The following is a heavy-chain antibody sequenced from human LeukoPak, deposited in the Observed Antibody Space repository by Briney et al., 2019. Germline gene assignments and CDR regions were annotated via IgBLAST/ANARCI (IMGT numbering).Heavy chain of an antibody. J-gene: IGHJ4*02. CDR1: GGSISGYY. Sequence: SETLSLTCGVSGGSISGYYWSWVRQPAGKGLEWVGRIYSSGSTNYNPSLKSRVTLSVDTSKNQFSLKLNSVTAADTAVYYCAGGYTYGPFDYWGQGTLVTVSS. CDR2: IYSSGST. V-gene: IGHV4-4*07. D-gene: IGHD5-18*01. CDR3: AGGYTYGPFDY.